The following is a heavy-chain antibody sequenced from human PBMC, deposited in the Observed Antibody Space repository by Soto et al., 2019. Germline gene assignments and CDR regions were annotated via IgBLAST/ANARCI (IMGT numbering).Heavy chain of an antibody. D-gene: IGHD3-10*01. CDR2: IGTAGDT. Sequence: EVQLVESGGGLVQPGGSLRLSCAASGFTFSSYDMHWVRQATGKGLEWVSAIGTAGDTYYPGSVKGRFTISRENAKNSLSLQMNSLRAEDTAVYYCARDQRHGFGEWYGMDVWGQGTTVTVSS. J-gene: IGHJ6*02. V-gene: IGHV3-13*01. CDR1: GFTFSSYD. CDR3: ARDQRHGFGEWYGMDV.